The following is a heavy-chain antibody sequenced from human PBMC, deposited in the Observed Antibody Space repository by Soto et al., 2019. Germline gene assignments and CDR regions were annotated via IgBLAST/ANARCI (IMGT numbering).Heavy chain of an antibody. D-gene: IGHD2-15*01. CDR3: ARHGVAEIDY. Sequence: EVQLVESGGGLVQPGGSLRLSCAASAFTFSDYNMIWVRQAPGKGLEWVSYIDIFSATIYYADSVKGRFTISRDNAKNSLYLQMNSLRDEDTAVYYCARHGVAEIDYWGQGTLVTVSS. CDR2: IDIFSATI. CDR1: AFTFSDYN. V-gene: IGHV3-48*02. J-gene: IGHJ4*02.